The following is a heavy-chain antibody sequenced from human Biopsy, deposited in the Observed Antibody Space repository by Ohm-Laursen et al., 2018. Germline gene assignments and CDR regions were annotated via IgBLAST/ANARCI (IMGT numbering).Heavy chain of an antibody. CDR3: ARAGVGSDGTDSYYYGMDV. J-gene: IGHJ6*02. CDR1: GHTFATYH. Sequence: ASVTVSCKASGHTFATYHIHWVRQAPGHGLEWMGVISPSGATTSFSQKFQGRITMTRDTSTGTVYMDLNSLGSEDTAVYYCARAGVGSDGTDSYYYGMDVWGPGTTVTVSS. CDR2: ISPSGATT. D-gene: IGHD5-24*01. V-gene: IGHV1-46*01.